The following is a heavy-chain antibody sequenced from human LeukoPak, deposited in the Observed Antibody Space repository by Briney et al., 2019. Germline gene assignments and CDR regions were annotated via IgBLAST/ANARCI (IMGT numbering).Heavy chain of an antibody. Sequence: GGSLRLSCAASGFTFSSYSMNWVRQAPGKGLEWVSAISGSGGSTYYADSVKGRFTISRDNSKNTLYLQMNSLRAEDTAVYYCAKTYSGSYYLDWGQGTLVTVSS. J-gene: IGHJ4*02. V-gene: IGHV3-23*01. CDR1: GFTFSSYS. CDR2: ISGSGGST. CDR3: AKTYSGSYYLD. D-gene: IGHD1-26*01.